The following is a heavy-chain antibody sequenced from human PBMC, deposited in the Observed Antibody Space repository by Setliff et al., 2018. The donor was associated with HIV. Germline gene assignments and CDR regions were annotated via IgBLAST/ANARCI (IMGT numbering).Heavy chain of an antibody. CDR1: GFTFSSYA. J-gene: IGHJ4*02. Sequence: GGSLRLSCAASGFTFSSYAMHWVRQAPGKGLEWVAFVRYDGSNKYHADSVKGRFTISRDNSKNTPYLQMNSLRAEDTAVYYCAKDSHYGDYVFDYWGQGTLVTVSS. CDR3: AKDSHYGDYVFDY. D-gene: IGHD4-17*01. V-gene: IGHV3-30*02. CDR2: VRYDGSNK.